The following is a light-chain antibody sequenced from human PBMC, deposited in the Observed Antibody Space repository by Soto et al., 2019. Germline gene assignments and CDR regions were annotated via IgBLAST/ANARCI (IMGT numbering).Light chain of an antibody. CDR2: GAS. J-gene: IGKJ1*01. CDR3: QQYGSWT. V-gene: IGKV3-20*01. CDR1: QSVSSSY. Sequence: ELVLMKSPGTLSLTPGESATLSCRARQSVSSSYLAWYQQNPGQAPRLLIYGASSRVTGVPDRFSGSGSGTDSTLTISRLEPEDFAVYHCQQYGSWTVGQGTKVEI.